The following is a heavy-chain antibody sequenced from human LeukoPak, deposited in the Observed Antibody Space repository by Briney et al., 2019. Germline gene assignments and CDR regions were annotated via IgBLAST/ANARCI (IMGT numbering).Heavy chain of an antibody. CDR3: ARGGYSYGYHLYYFDY. CDR2: ISYDGSNK. D-gene: IGHD5-18*01. CDR1: GFTFSSYA. V-gene: IGHV3-30*04. J-gene: IGHJ4*02. Sequence: PGGSLRLSCAASGFTFSSYAMHWVSQAPGKGLEWVAVISYDGSNKYYADSVKGRFTISRDNSKNTLYLQMNSLRAEDTAVYYCARGGYSYGYHLYYFDYWGQGTLVTVSS.